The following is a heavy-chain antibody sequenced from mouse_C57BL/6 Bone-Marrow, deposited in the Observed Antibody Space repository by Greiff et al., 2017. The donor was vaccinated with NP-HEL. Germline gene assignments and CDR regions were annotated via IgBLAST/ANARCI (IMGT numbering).Heavy chain of an antibody. V-gene: IGHV1-63*01. CDR2: IYPGGGYT. J-gene: IGHJ1*03. Sequence: VKLLESGAELVRPGTSVKMSCKASGYTFTNYWIGWAKQRPGHGLEWIGDIYPGGGYTNYNEKFKGKATLTADKSSSTAYMQFSSLTSEDSAIYYCARGGTTVVPHWYFDVWGTGTTVTVSS. CDR3: ARGGTTVVPHWYFDV. D-gene: IGHD1-1*01. CDR1: GYTFTNYW.